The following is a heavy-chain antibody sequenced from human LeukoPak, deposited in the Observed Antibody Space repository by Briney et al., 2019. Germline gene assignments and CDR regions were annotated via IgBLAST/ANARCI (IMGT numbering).Heavy chain of an antibody. CDR1: GFTFSSHS. D-gene: IGHD2-15*01. J-gene: IGHJ4*02. Sequence: PGGSLRLSCAASGFTFSSHSMHWVRQAPGKGLEWISYISSGSTAMYYADSVKGRFTISRDNARNSLYLQMNSLRAEDTAVYYCARGLGYCSGGSCYGYWGQGTLVTVSS. CDR2: ISSGSTAM. V-gene: IGHV3-48*01. CDR3: ARGLGYCSGGSCYGY.